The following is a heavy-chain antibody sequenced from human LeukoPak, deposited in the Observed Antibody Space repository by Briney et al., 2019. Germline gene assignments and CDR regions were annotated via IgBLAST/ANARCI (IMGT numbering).Heavy chain of an antibody. Sequence: KSGGSLRLPCAASGFTFSDYYMSWIRQAPGKGLEWVSYISSSGSTIYYADSVKGRFTISRDNAKNSLYLQMNSLRAEDTAVYYCARLHSAKWYQRVDYWGQGTLVTVSS. D-gene: IGHD2-2*01. CDR3: ARLHSAKWYQRVDY. J-gene: IGHJ4*02. CDR1: GFTFSDYY. V-gene: IGHV3-11*04. CDR2: ISSSGSTI.